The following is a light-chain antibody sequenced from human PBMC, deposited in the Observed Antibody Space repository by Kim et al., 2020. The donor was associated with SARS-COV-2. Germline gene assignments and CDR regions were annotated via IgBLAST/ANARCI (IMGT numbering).Light chain of an antibody. CDR2: DTS. CDR1: TWAVTRGPH. V-gene: IGLV7-46*01. Sequence: GGTAPRPLCPSTWAVTRGPHPYWVQQKPGPAPRTLIYDTSNQLSWTPARLSGSLLGGNAALTLSGALPEDEAEYYCLLYYNGYRIFGGGTQLTVL. CDR3: LLYYNGYRI. J-gene: IGLJ2*01.